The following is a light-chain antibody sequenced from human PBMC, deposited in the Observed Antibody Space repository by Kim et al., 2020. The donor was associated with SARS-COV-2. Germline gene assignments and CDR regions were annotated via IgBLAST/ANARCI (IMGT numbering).Light chain of an antibody. CDR3: QQYDSSPYT. Sequence: SPRETSPLPRRANPDCSNTYLAWYQQKPGQAPRLLIYGASSRTTGSPDRFSGSGSGTDFTLTITRLEPEDFAVYYCQQYDSSPYTFGQGTKLE. CDR1: PDCSNTY. CDR2: GAS. V-gene: IGKV3-20*01. J-gene: IGKJ2*01.